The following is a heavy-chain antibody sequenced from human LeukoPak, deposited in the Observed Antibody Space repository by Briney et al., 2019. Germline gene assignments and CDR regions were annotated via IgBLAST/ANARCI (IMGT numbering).Heavy chain of an antibody. D-gene: IGHD1-26*01. J-gene: IGHJ6*03. V-gene: IGHV4-59*01. CDR3: ARGHRGGGSYSYYYYYMDV. CDR1: GGSISSYY. Sequence: SETLSPTCTVSGGSISSYYWSWIRQPPGKGLEWIGYIYYSGSTNYNPSLKSRVTISVDTSKNQFSLKLSSVTAADTAVYYCARGHRGGGSYSYYYYYMDVWGKGTTVTVSS. CDR2: IYYSGST.